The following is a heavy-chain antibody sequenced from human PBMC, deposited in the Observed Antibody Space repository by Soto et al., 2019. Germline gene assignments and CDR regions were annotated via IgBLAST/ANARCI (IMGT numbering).Heavy chain of an antibody. CDR3: ARDPAI. CDR2: MYHSGST. V-gene: IGHV4-30-2*01. Sequence: KTSETLSLTCAVSGGSISSGGYSWSWIRQPPGKGLEWIGYMYHSGSTYYNPSLKSRVTISIDRSKNQFSLKLSSVTAADTAVYYCARDPAIWGQGTMVTVS. CDR1: GGSISSGGYS. J-gene: IGHJ3*02.